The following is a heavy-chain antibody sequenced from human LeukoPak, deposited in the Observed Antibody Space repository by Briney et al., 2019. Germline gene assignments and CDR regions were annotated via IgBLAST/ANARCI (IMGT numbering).Heavy chain of an antibody. J-gene: IGHJ4*02. V-gene: IGHV4-34*09. D-gene: IGHD2-8*01. CDR3: ARDTVSSGFDS. CDR1: GGSFSGYY. Sequence: SETLSLTCAVYGGSFSGYYWSWIRQPPGKGLEWIGEINHSGSTYYNPSLKSRVTMSVDTSKTQCSLKLSSVTAADAAVYYCARDTVSSGFDSRGQGTLVTVSS. CDR2: INHSGST.